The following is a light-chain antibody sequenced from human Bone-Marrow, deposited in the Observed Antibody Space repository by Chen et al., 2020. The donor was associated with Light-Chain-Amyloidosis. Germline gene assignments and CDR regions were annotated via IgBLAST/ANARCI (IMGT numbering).Light chain of an antibody. Sequence: QSVLTQPPSASGTPGQRVSISCSGSSSNIGPNYVFWYQHLPGSAPKLLIYRNNQWPSGVPARFAGSKSGTSASLAINGLRSEDEADYYCAAWDDGLSGWVFGGGTRLTVL. J-gene: IGLJ3*02. CDR2: RNN. V-gene: IGLV1-47*01. CDR1: SSNIGPNY. CDR3: AAWDDGLSGWV.